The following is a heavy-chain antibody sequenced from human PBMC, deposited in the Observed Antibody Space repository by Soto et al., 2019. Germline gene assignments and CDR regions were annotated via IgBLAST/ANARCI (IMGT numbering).Heavy chain of an antibody. V-gene: IGHV3-7*05. D-gene: IGHD2-2*01. CDR1: GFTLSNFW. Sequence: GGSLRLSCEASGFTLSNFWMGWVRQAPGKGLEWVAIIDQHGSRTYYVGSVKGRFTISRDNSKNTLYLQMNSLRAEDTAVYYCAKRAVLLSYYYMDVWGKGTTVTVSS. J-gene: IGHJ6*03. CDR2: IDQHGSRT. CDR3: AKRAVLLSYYYMDV.